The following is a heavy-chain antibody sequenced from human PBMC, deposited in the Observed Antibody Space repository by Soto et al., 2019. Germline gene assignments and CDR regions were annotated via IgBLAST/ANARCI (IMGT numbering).Heavy chain of an antibody. Sequence: LRLPYAAAGGTSIDYARRWVRNKQGKGLEWVSTISYSSGSTYYADSVKGRFTISRDNSKNTLYLQMNSLRAEDTAVYYCAKWYAVTNPGPDYYDSSDSYYHPYLQHWGQ. CDR3: AKWYAVTNPGPDYYDSSDSYYHPYLQH. CDR2: ISYSSGST. J-gene: IGHJ1*01. CDR1: GGTSIDYA. D-gene: IGHD3-22*01. V-gene: IGHV3-23*01.